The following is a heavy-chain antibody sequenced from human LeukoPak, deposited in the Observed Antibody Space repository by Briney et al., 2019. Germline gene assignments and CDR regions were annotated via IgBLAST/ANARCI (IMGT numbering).Heavy chain of an antibody. CDR2: INPNSGDT. V-gene: IGHV1-2*02. J-gene: IGHJ4*02. CDR3: ARDGIAARPLGY. D-gene: IGHD6-6*01. Sequence: ASVNVSCKASGYTFSGDYMHWVRQAPGQGLEWMGWINPNSGDTNYAQKFQGRVTMTRGTSISTAYMELNRLRSDDTAVYYCARDGIAARPLGYWGQGTLVTVSS. CDR1: GYTFSGDY.